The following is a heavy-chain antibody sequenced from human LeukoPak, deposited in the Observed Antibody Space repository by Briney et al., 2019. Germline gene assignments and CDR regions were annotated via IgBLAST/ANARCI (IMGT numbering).Heavy chain of an antibody. V-gene: IGHV3-33*08. CDR2: IWFDGSNI. CDR3: ARDSLPMAVTGPFDH. Sequence: GGSLRLSCAASGFTFSSYGMHWVRQAPGKVLEGVTSIWFDGSNIHYADSVKRRVIISRDKSKSALHLQMNSLRAEDTAIYYCARDSLPMAVTGPFDHWGQGALVTVSS. D-gene: IGHD6-19*01. J-gene: IGHJ4*02. CDR1: GFTFSSYG.